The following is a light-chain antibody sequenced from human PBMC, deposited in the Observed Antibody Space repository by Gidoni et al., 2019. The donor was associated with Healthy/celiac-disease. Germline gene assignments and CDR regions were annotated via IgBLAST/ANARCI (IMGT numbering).Light chain of an antibody. CDR1: QSISSY. CDR2: SAS. Sequence: DIQMTQSPSSLSASVGDRVTITCRASQSISSYLNWYQQKPGKAPKLLIYSASSLQSGVPSRFSGRGSGTDFTLTISSLQPEDFATYYCQQSFSAPRTFDQGTKVEIK. J-gene: IGKJ1*01. V-gene: IGKV1-39*01. CDR3: QQSFSAPRT.